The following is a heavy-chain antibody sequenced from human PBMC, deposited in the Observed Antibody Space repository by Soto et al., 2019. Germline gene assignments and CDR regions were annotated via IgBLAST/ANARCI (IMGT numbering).Heavy chain of an antibody. D-gene: IGHD4-17*01. CDR3: ARDSYGDYWYFDL. J-gene: IGHJ2*01. CDR2: IYSGGST. CDR1: GFTVSSNY. V-gene: IGHV3-53*04. Sequence: GGSLRLSCAASGFTVSSNYMSWVRQAPGKGLEWVSVIYSGGSTYYADSVKGRFTISRHNSKNTLYLQMNSLGAEDTAVYYCARDSYGDYWYFDLWGRGTLVTVSS.